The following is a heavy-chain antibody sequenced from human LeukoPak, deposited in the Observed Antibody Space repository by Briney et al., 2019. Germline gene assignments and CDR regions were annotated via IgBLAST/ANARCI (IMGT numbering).Heavy chain of an antibody. CDR2: ISERGGST. CDR3: AKRGVVIRGILVIAYHQEAYHYDF. V-gene: IGHV3-23*01. CDR1: GISLSNYA. D-gene: IGHD3-10*01. J-gene: IGHJ4*02. Sequence: GGSLRLSCVVSGISLSNYAMTWVRQAPGKGLEWVSYISERGGSTTYADSVKGRFTISRDTSLNTLYLQMNNLRAEDTAVYFCAKRGVVIRGILVIAYHQEAYHYDFWGQGVLVTVSS.